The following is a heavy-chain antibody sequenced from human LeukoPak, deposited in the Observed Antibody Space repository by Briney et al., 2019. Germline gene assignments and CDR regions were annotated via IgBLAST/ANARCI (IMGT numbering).Heavy chain of an antibody. CDR1: GGSISSGDYY. J-gene: IGHJ4*02. V-gene: IGHV4-30-4*01. D-gene: IGHD6-13*01. CDR2: IYYSGIT. CDR3: ARAYSMAFFDY. Sequence: KPSQTLSLTCTVSGGSISSGDYYWSWIRQPPGKGLEWLGYIYYSGITYYNPSLKRRVTISVDTSKNQFSLKLSSVTAADTAVYYCARAYSMAFFDYWGQGTLVTVSS.